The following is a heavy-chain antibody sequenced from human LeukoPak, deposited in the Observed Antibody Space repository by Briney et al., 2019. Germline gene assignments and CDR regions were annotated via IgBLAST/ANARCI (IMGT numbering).Heavy chain of an antibody. D-gene: IGHD1-7*01. CDR2: ISTSGST. V-gene: IGHV3-48*03. Sequence: GGSLRLSCAASGFTLSSYEMNWVREAPGKGLVWVSYISTSGSTLYADFVKGRFTISRDDAKNSLYLQMNSLRAEDTAVYYCARDSELTGDRTEYWGQGTLVTVSS. CDR1: GFTLSSYE. J-gene: IGHJ4*02. CDR3: ARDSELTGDRTEY.